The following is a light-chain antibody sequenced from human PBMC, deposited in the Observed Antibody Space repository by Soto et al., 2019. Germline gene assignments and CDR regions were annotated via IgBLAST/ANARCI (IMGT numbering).Light chain of an antibody. V-gene: IGLV2-14*01. J-gene: IGLJ2*01. CDR3: SSCTGSNTPVV. CDR2: DVS. Sequence: QSALTQPASVSGSPGQSITISCTGTSSDVGGYNYVSWYQQHPGKAPNLIIFDVSNRPSGVSNRFSGSKSGNSASLTISGLQAEDEADYYCSSCTGSNTPVVFGGGTKLTVL. CDR1: SSDVGGYNY.